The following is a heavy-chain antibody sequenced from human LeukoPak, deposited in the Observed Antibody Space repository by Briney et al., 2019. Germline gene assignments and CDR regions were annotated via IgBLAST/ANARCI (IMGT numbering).Heavy chain of an antibody. CDR1: GFSRSTSGVG. CDR3: AHRHLSSWYGY. Sequence: SGPTLVKPTQTLTLTCTFSGFSRSTSGVGVGCIRQPPGKALEWLALIYWDDDKRYSPPLKSRLTITKDTSKNQVVLTMTNMDPVDTATYYCAHRHLSSWYGYWGQGTLVTVSS. D-gene: IGHD6-13*01. V-gene: IGHV2-5*02. CDR2: IYWDDDK. J-gene: IGHJ4*02.